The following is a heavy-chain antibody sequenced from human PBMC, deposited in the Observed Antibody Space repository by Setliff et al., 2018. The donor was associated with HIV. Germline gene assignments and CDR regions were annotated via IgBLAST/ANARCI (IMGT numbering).Heavy chain of an antibody. CDR3: ARVPGWRAPF. CDR2: INHTGSTV. Sequence: PGGSLRLSCAASGFTFSSYEMNWVRQAPGKGLELVSYINHTGSTVYYADSVKGRFTISRDNAKNSLYLQMNSLRAEDTAVYYCARVPGWRAPFWGQGTLVTVSS. D-gene: IGHD6-19*01. CDR1: GFTFSSYE. J-gene: IGHJ4*02. V-gene: IGHV3-48*03.